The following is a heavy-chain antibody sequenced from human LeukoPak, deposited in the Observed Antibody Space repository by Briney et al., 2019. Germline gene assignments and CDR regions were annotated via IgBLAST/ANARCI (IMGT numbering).Heavy chain of an antibody. Sequence: SETLSLTCTVSGGSISSYYWSWIRQPAGKGLEWIGRIYTSGSTNYNPSLKSRVTMSVDTSKNQFSLKLSSVTAADTAVYYCARALGPGSGTCNWFDPWGQGTLVTVSS. CDR2: IYTSGST. CDR1: GGSISSYY. CDR3: ARALGPGSGTCNWFDP. D-gene: IGHD3-10*01. J-gene: IGHJ5*02. V-gene: IGHV4-4*07.